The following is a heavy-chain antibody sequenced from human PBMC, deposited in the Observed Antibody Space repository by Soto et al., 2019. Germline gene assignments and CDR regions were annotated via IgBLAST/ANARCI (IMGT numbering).Heavy chain of an antibody. CDR1: GFTFSSYS. CDR3: ARHQYLLLDVFNI. J-gene: IGHJ3*02. D-gene: IGHD3-10*01. CDR2: INNSGSST. V-gene: IGHV3-23*01. Sequence: PGGSLRLSCAASGFTFSSYSMSWVRQAPGKGLEWVADINNSGSSTSYTDTVKGRFTISRDNSENTLFLNMISLRAEDTAVYYCARHQYLLLDVFNIWGQGTMVTVSS.